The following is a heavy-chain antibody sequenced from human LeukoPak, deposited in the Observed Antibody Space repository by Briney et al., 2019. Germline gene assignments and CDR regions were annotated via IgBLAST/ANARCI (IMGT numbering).Heavy chain of an antibody. CDR3: ARHGHHGDHDY. CDR1: AGSISSSSYY. J-gene: IGHJ4*02. V-gene: IGHV4-39*01. D-gene: IGHD2-21*02. CDR2: IYYSGST. Sequence: SETLSLTCTVSAGSISSSSYYWGWIRQPPGKGLEWIGSIYYSGSTYYNPSLKSRVTISVDTSKNQFSLKLTSVTAADTAVYYCARHGHHGDHDYWGQGTLVTVSS.